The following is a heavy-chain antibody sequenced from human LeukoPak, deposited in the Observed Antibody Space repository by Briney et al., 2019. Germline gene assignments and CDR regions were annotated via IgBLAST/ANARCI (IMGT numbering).Heavy chain of an antibody. CDR1: GFSFSGHW. Sequence: GGSLRLFCTASGFSFSGHWMHWARQLPGKGLVWVSRISPTGSTTSYADSVKGRFTVSRDNAKNTLYLQVNNLRAEDTAVYYCARGPNSNWSGLDFWGQGTLLTVSS. V-gene: IGHV3-74*01. CDR3: ARGPNSNWSGLDF. CDR2: ISPTGSTT. J-gene: IGHJ4*02. D-gene: IGHD6-6*01.